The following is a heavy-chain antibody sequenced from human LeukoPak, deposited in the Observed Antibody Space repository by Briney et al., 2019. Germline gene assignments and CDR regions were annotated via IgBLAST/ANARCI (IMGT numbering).Heavy chain of an antibody. J-gene: IGHJ4*02. CDR3: ARGEEKATITALDS. V-gene: IGHV3-21*01. CDR1: GFTFSNYD. Sequence: GGSLRLSCAASGFTFSNYDKHWVRQAPGKGLEWVSAISSSSSYIYYADSIKGRFTISRDNAENSLYLQMNSLRAVDTAVYFCARGEEKATITALDSWGQRTLVTVSS. D-gene: IGHD5-24*01. CDR2: ISSSSSYI.